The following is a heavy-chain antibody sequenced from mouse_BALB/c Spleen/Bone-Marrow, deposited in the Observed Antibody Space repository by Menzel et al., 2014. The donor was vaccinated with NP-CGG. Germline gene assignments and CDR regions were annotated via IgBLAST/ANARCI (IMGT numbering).Heavy chain of an antibody. J-gene: IGHJ2*01. V-gene: IGHV1S81*02. Sequence: VQLQQSGAELVKPGASVKLSCKASGYTFTSYWMHWVKQRPGQGLEWIGEINPSNGRTNYNEKFKTKATLIVDKSSNTAYMQLSRLTSEDSAVYYCARKGADYEDYWGQGATLTVSS. CDR3: ARKGADYEDY. CDR2: INPSNGRT. CDR1: GYTFTSYW. D-gene: IGHD2-4*01.